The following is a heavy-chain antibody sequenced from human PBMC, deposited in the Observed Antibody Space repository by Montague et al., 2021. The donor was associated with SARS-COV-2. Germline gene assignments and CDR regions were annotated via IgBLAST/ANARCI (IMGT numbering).Heavy chain of an antibody. Sequence: SETLSLTCTVSGGSISSYYWSWIRQPAGKGLEWIGRIYTSGTTNYNPSLKSRVTMSVATSKNQFSLKLSSLTAADTAVYYCAGGSGIINFYNSGMDVWGQGTTVTVSS. V-gene: IGHV4-4*07. CDR1: GGSISSYY. J-gene: IGHJ6*02. CDR3: AGGSGIINFYNSGMDV. CDR2: IYTSGTT. D-gene: IGHD3-10*01.